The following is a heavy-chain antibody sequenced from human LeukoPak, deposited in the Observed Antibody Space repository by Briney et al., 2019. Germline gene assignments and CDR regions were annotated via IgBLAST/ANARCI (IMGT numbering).Heavy chain of an antibody. CDR2: INHSGST. J-gene: IGHJ3*02. CDR1: GGSFSGYY. D-gene: IGHD2-2*01. V-gene: IGHV4-34*01. Sequence: SETLSLTCAVYGGSFSGYYWSWIRQPPGKGLEWIGEINHSGSTNYNPSLKSRVTISVDTSKNQFSLKLSSVTAADTAVYYCARDNRFMPRGAFDIWGQGTMVTVSS. CDR3: ARDNRFMPRGAFDI.